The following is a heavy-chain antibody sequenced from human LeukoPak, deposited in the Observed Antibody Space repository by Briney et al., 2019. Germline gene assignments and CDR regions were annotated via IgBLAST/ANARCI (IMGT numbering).Heavy chain of an antibody. J-gene: IGHJ1*01. Sequence: RTGGSLRLSCAASGFTFSSYSMNWVRQAPGKGLEWVSYISSSSSTIYYADSVKGRFTISRDNAKNSLYLQMNSLRAEDTAVYYCARNSPRDYGDYYPTRFQHWGQGTLVTVSS. CDR1: GFTFSSYS. CDR3: ARNSPRDYGDYYPTRFQH. D-gene: IGHD4-17*01. CDR2: ISSSSSTI. V-gene: IGHV3-48*04.